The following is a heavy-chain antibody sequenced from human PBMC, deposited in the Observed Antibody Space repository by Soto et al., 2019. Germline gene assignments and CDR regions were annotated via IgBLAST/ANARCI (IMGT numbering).Heavy chain of an antibody. D-gene: IGHD2-2*01. Sequence: SSETLSLTCTVSGGSISSSSWSWIRQPPGRGLEWIGYIYNNGRTDYNPSLKSRVTISVDTSKNHSSLKLSSVTPADTAVYYCARARFCTSTSCYHYFDFWGQGTLVTVSS. V-gene: IGHV4-59*01. CDR3: ARARFCTSTSCYHYFDF. J-gene: IGHJ4*02. CDR1: GGSISSSS. CDR2: IYNNGRT.